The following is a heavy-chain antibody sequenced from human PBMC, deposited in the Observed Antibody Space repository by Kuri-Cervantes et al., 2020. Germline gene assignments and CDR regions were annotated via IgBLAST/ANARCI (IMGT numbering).Heavy chain of an antibody. V-gene: IGHV3-7*01. Sequence: GGSLRLSCAASGFTFSVYWMSWVRQAPGKGLEWVANIRHDESEKYYVDSVKGRFFISRDNAQNSLNLQMNSLRAEDTAVYYCARDPAGYGDPTGYWGQGTLVTVSS. CDR1: GFTFSVYW. CDR2: IRHDESEK. D-gene: IGHD4-17*01. CDR3: ARDPAGYGDPTGY. J-gene: IGHJ4*02.